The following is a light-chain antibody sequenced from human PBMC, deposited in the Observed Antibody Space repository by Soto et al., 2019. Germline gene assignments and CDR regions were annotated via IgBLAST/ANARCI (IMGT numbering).Light chain of an antibody. CDR3: QQYNNWPFT. CDR1: ESLSSI. CDR2: GAS. V-gene: IGKV3D-15*01. Sequence: EIVMTQSPATLSVSPGERATLSCRASESLSSIVAWYQQKPGQVPRLLIYGASTRATGIPARFSGSRSGTEFTLTISSLQSEDFAVYYCQQYNNWPFTFGPGTKVDI. J-gene: IGKJ3*01.